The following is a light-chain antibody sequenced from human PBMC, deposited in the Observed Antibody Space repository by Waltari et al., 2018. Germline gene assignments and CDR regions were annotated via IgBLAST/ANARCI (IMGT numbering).Light chain of an antibody. CDR2: DAS. J-gene: IGKJ4*01. CDR3: QHRNNWPLT. Sequence: EIVLTQSPATLSLSPGERATLSCRASQSVSSKLAWYQKKPGQAPRLLIYDASNRATDIAARFSGSGSGTDFTLTISSLEPEDFAVYYCQHRNNWPLTFGGGTKVEIK. V-gene: IGKV3-11*01. CDR1: QSVSSK.